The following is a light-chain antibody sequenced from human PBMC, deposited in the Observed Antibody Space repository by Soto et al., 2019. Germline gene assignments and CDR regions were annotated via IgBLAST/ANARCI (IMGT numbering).Light chain of an antibody. J-gene: IGKJ4*01. CDR2: DAS. CDR1: QSVLYSSNNKNS. CDR3: QQFNNYPLT. V-gene: IGKV4-1*01. Sequence: DIVMTQSPDSLAVSLGERATINCKSSQSVLYSSNNKNSVAWYQQKPGKPPKLLIYDASSLESGVPSRFSGSGSGTDFTLTISSLQPEDFATYFCQQFNNYPLTFGGGTKVDIK.